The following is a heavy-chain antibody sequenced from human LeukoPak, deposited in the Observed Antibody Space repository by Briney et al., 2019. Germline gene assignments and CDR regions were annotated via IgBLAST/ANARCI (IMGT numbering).Heavy chain of an antibody. CDR2: INHSGST. Sequence: SETLSLTRAVYGGSFSGYYWSWLRQPPGKGLEWIGEINHSGSTNYNPSLKSRVTISVDTSKNQFSLKLSSVTAADTAVYYCARGLGVPNGDYWGQGTLVTVSS. CDR1: GGSFSGYY. CDR3: ARGLGVPNGDY. J-gene: IGHJ4*02. V-gene: IGHV4-34*01. D-gene: IGHD2-8*01.